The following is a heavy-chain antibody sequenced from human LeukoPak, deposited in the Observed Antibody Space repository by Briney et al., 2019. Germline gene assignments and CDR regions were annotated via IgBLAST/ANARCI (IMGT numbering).Heavy chain of an antibody. CDR2: ISAYNGNT. V-gene: IGHV1-18*01. J-gene: IGHJ4*02. CDR1: GYTFANYG. D-gene: IGHD6-13*01. CDR3: ARDYSSSFDY. Sequence: ASVKVSCKASGYTFANYGISWVRQAPGQGLEWVGWISAYNGNTNYAQKLQGRVTMTTDTSTSTAYMELRSLRSDDTAVYYCARDYSSSFDYWGQGTLVTVSS.